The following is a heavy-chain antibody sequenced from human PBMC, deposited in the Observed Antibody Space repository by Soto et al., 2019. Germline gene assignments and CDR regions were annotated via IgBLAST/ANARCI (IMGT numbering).Heavy chain of an antibody. J-gene: IGHJ6*02. CDR3: ARDLVGGDYYYYYGMDV. Sequence: VGFLRLSCAASGFTFSSYGMHWVRQAPGKGLEWVAVTWYDGSNKYYADSVKGRFTISRDNSKNTLYLQMNSLRAEDTAVYYCARDLVGGDYYYYYGMDVWGQGTTVTVSS. CDR1: GFTFSSYG. V-gene: IGHV3-33*01. D-gene: IGHD3-16*01. CDR2: TWYDGSNK.